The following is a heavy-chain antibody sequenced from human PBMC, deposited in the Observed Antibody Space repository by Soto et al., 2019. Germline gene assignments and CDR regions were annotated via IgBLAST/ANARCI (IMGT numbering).Heavy chain of an antibody. CDR1: GGTFSSYA. Sequence: QVQLVQSGAEVKKPGSSVKVSCKASGGTFSSYAISWVRQAPGQGLEWMGGIIPIFGTANYAQKFQGRVTITADESTSTAYMELSSLRSEDTAVYYCANYDAAAGGGVYYSYYGMDVWGQGTTVTVSS. CDR2: IIPIFGTA. V-gene: IGHV1-69*01. D-gene: IGHD6-13*01. J-gene: IGHJ6*02. CDR3: ANYDAAAGGGVYYSYYGMDV.